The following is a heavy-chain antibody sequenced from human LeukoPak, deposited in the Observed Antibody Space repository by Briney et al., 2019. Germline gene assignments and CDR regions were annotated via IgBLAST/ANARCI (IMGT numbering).Heavy chain of an antibody. Sequence: PSETLSLTCTVSGGSISSSSYYWGWIRQPPGKGLEWIGSIYYSGSTYYNPSLKSRVTISVDTSKNQFSLKLSSVTAADTAVYYCARESQPQLLWFGELSMMDVWGKGTTVTISS. CDR3: ARESQPQLLWFGELSMMDV. J-gene: IGHJ6*04. V-gene: IGHV4-39*07. CDR1: GGSISSSSYY. D-gene: IGHD3-10*01. CDR2: IYYSGST.